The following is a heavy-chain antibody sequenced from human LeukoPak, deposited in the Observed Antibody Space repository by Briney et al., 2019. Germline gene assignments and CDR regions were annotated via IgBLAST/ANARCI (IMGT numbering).Heavy chain of an antibody. J-gene: IGHJ4*02. Sequence: SETLSLTCAVYGGSFSGYYWSWIRQPPGKGLEWIGEINHSGSTNYNPSLKSRVTISVDTSKNQFSLKLSSVTAADTAVYYWARGHRYCSSTSCLLGSDYWGQGTLVTVSS. CDR2: INHSGST. D-gene: IGHD2-2*01. CDR3: ARGHRYCSSTSCLLGSDY. CDR1: GGSFSGYY. V-gene: IGHV4-34*01.